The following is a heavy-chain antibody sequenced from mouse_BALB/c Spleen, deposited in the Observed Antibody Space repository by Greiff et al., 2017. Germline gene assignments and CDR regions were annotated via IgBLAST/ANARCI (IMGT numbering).Heavy chain of an antibody. V-gene: IGHV1-28*01. Sequence: EVQLQQSGAGLMKPGASVKISCKASGYSFTSYYMHWVKQSHGKSLEWIGYIDPFNGGTSYNQKFKGKATLTVDKSSSTAYMHLSSLTSEDSAVYYCASPYDGYYALDYWGQGTTLTVSS. D-gene: IGHD2-3*01. CDR2: IDPFNGGT. CDR3: ASPYDGYYALDY. CDR1: GYSFTSYY. J-gene: IGHJ2*01.